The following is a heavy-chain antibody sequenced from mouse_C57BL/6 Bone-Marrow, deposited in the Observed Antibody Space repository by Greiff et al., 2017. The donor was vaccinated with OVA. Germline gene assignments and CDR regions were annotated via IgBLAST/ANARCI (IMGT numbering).Heavy chain of an antibody. J-gene: IGHJ3*01. V-gene: IGHV5-9-1*02. CDR3: TRALYYYGSSYEFAY. D-gene: IGHD1-1*01. CDR2: ISSGGDYI. CDR1: GFTFSSYA. Sequence: EVKVVESGEGLVKPGGSLKLSCAASGFTFSSYAMSWVRQTPEKRLEWVAYISSGGDYIYYADTVKGRFTISRDNARNTLYLQMSSLKSEDTAMYYCTRALYYYGSSYEFAYWGQGTLVTVSA.